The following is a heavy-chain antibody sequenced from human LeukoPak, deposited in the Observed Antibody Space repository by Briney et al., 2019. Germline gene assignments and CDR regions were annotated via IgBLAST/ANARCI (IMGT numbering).Heavy chain of an antibody. D-gene: IGHD6-25*01. V-gene: IGHV3-30*04. CDR2: ISYDGSDK. Sequence: PGRSLRLSCAASGSTFSKYAMHWVRQAPGTGLEWVAIISYDGSDKYYTDSVKGRFTISRDNSKHTLYLQMNSLRIEDTAVYYCAREGQGSAYDFWGQGTLVTVSS. CDR3: AREGQGSAYDF. J-gene: IGHJ4*02. CDR1: GSTFSKYA.